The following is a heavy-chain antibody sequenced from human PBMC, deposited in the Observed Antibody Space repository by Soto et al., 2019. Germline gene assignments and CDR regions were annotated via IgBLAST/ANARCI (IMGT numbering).Heavy chain of an antibody. Sequence: QVQLVQSGAEVKKPGSSVKVSCKASGGTFSSYAISWVRQAPGQGLEWMGGIIPIFGTANYAQKFQGRVTITADESTSTAYMALRSLRSEDTAVYYCARVRVRFLEWLGSEGWGQGTLVTVSS. CDR1: GGTFSSYA. D-gene: IGHD3-3*01. J-gene: IGHJ4*02. V-gene: IGHV1-69*12. CDR3: ARVRVRFLEWLGSEG. CDR2: IIPIFGTA.